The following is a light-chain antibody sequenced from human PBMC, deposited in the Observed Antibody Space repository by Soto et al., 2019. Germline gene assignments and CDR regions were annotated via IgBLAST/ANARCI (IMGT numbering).Light chain of an antibody. Sequence: DIQMTQSPSTLSASVGDRVTITCRASQSISIWLAWYQQKPGKAPNLLIYKASSLESGVPSRFSGSGSGTEFTLTISSLQPDDFATYYCQQYNSYLGTFGQGTKVDSK. CDR3: QQYNSYLGT. CDR2: KAS. CDR1: QSISIW. J-gene: IGKJ2*01. V-gene: IGKV1-5*03.